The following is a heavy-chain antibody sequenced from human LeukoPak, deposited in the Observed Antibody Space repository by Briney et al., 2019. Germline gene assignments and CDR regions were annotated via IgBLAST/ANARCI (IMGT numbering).Heavy chain of an antibody. Sequence: ASVKVSCKAPGYTFTGYYMHWVRQAPGQGLEWMGRINPNSGGTNYAHKFQGRVTMTTDTSISTAYMELSRLRADDTALYYSARQVEGHYYYYMDVWGKGTTVTVSS. CDR2: INPNSGGT. J-gene: IGHJ6*03. CDR3: ARQVEGHYYYYMDV. V-gene: IGHV1-2*06. CDR1: GYTFTGYY.